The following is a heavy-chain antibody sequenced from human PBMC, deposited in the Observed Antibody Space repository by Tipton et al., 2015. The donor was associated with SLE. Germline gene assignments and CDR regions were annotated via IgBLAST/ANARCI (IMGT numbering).Heavy chain of an antibody. D-gene: IGHD1-26*01. J-gene: IGHJ6*03. CDR1: DDSFSTYY. CDR3: ARVGYSGTSPYYYYYMDV. Sequence: TLSLTCTVSDDSFSTYYWSWIRQPPGGGLEWFGYISYSGSTNYNPSLKSRVTISVDTSKNQFSLNLSSVTAADTAIYYCARVGYSGTSPYYYYYMDVWGKGTTVTVSS. CDR2: ISYSGST. V-gene: IGHV4-59*01.